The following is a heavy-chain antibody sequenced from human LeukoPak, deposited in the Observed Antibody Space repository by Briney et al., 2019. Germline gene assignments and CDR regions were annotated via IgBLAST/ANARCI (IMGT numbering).Heavy chain of an antibody. Sequence: PSETLSLTCAVYGGSFSGYYWSWIRQPPGKGLEWIGEINHSGSTNYNPSLKSRVTISVDTSKNQCSLKLSSETAADTAVYYCERGSTIFGFWGQGTLVTVSS. D-gene: IGHD3-3*01. CDR3: ERGSTIFGF. V-gene: IGHV4-34*01. CDR1: GGSFSGYY. CDR2: INHSGST. J-gene: IGHJ4*02.